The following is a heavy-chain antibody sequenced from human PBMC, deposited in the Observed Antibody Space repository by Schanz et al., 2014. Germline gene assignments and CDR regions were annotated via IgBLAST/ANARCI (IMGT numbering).Heavy chain of an antibody. Sequence: EVHLLESEGGLVQPGGSLRLSCAASEFTFSTDAMSWVRQAPGKGLEWVSAISGGGGTTYYTDSVKGRFTISRDNSKNTLYLQMNSLRAEDTAIYYCAKDAPYPFDLWGRGTLITVSS. CDR3: AKDAPYPFDL. CDR1: EFTFSTDA. J-gene: IGHJ2*01. CDR2: ISGGGGTT. V-gene: IGHV3-23*01.